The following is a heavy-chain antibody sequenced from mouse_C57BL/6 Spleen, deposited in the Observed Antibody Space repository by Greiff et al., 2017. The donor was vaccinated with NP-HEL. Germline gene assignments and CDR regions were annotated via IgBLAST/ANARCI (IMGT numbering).Heavy chain of an antibody. CDR1: GYTFTSYW. D-gene: IGHD1-1*01. J-gene: IGHJ2*01. V-gene: IGHV1-50*01. Sequence: VQLQQSGAELVKPGASVKLSCKASGYTFTSYWMQWVKQRPGQGLEWIGEIDPSASYTNYNQKFKGKATLTVDTSSNTAYMQLSSLTSEDSAVYSCARPYYYGSSYLSVDYWGQGTTLTVSS. CDR2: IDPSASYT. CDR3: ARPYYYGSSYLSVDY.